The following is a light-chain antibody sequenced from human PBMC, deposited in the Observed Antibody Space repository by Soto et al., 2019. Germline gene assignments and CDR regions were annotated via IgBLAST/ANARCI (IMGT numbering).Light chain of an antibody. CDR1: QAIRND. V-gene: IGKV1-6*01. CDR2: AAS. J-gene: IGKJ1*01. CDR3: LQDYNDPPT. Sequence: AIPMTQSPSSLSASVGDRVTITCRASQAIRNDLGWYQQRPGKAPRLLIYAASRLQSGVPPRFSGSGGGTDFTLTISSLQPEDFATYYCLQDYNDPPTFGQGTKVEIK.